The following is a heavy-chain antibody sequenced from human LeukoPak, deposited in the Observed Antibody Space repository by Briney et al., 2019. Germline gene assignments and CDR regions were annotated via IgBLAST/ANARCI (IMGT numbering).Heavy chain of an antibody. D-gene: IGHD3-22*01. J-gene: IGHJ5*02. Sequence: SETLSLTCAVYGGSFSGYYWSWIRQPPGKGLEWIGEINLSGSTNYNPSLKSRVTISVDTSKNQFSLKLSSVTAADTAVYYCAGNPKTYYYDSSGYYSTWGQGTLVTVSS. CDR2: INLSGST. CDR3: AGNPKTYYYDSSGYYST. CDR1: GGSFSGYY. V-gene: IGHV4-34*01.